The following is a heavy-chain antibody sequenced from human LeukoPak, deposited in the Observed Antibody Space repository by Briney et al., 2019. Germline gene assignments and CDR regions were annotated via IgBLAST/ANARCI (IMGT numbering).Heavy chain of an antibody. CDR3: AGPRTLTNDF. CDR2: IRSNGGSH. Sequence: GGSLRLSRAASGFTFSTYAMSWVRQAPGKGLEWVSAIRSNGGSHYYAESVKGRFTISRDNSKNTLYLQMNRLRAEDTAIYYCAGPRTLTNDFWGQGTLVTVSS. J-gene: IGHJ4*02. CDR1: GFTFSTYA. V-gene: IGHV3-23*01.